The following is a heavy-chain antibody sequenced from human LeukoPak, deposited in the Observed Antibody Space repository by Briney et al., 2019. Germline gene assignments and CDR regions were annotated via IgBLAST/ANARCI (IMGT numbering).Heavy chain of an antibody. J-gene: IGHJ6*03. CDR1: GGSISSYY. Sequence: SETLSLTCTVSGGSISSYYWSWIRQPPGKGLEWIGYIYYSGSTNYNPSLKSRVTISVDTSKNQFSLKLSSVTAADTAVYYCARRVVDYYYMDVWGKGTTVTVSS. CDR2: IYYSGST. CDR3: ARRVVDYYYMDV. V-gene: IGHV4-59*01. D-gene: IGHD3-3*01.